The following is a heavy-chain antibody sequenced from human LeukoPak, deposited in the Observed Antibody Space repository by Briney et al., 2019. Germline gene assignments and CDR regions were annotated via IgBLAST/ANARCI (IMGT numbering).Heavy chain of an antibody. V-gene: IGHV4-31*03. CDR1: GGSISSGGYY. J-gene: IGHJ3*02. CDR2: IYYSRST. CDR3: ASTYQRDAFDI. Sequence: SETLSLTCTVSGGSISSGGYYWSWIRQHPGKGLEWIGYIYYSRSTYYNPSLKSRVTISVDTSKNQFSLKLSSVTAADTAVYYCASTYQRDAFDIWGQGTMVTVSS. D-gene: IGHD2-2*01.